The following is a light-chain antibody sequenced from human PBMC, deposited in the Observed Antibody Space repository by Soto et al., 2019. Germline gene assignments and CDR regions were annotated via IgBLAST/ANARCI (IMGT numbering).Light chain of an antibody. CDR3: QQYHTSPRT. CDR2: GAS. V-gene: IGKV3-20*01. J-gene: IGKJ1*01. CDR1: QSVSSNY. Sequence: EIVLTQSPGTLSLSPGERATLSCRASQSVSSNYLAWYQQKRGQAPRLLIYGASSRATGIPTRFSGSGSGTAFTLTISSLEHEDFAVYYCQQYHTSPRTFGQGTKLEI.